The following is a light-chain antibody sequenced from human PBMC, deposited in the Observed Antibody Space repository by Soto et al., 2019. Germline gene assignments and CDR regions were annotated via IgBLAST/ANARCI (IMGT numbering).Light chain of an antibody. CDR1: QSISTW. Sequence: DIQMTQSPSTLSASVGDRVTITCRASQSISTWLAWYQQKPGKAPNLLIYKASSLETGVPSRFSGSGSGTEFTLTISSLKPDDFATYYCQQYNSYSPTLGQGTKVDIK. J-gene: IGKJ1*01. CDR3: QQYNSYSPT. V-gene: IGKV1-5*03. CDR2: KAS.